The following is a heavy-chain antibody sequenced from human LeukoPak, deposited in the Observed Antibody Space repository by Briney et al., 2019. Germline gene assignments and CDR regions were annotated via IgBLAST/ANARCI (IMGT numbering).Heavy chain of an antibody. CDR3: TTEPTYYDILTGYSNFDY. CDR2: IKSKTDGGTT. V-gene: IGHV3-15*01. Sequence: GGSLRLSCAASGFTFSSYAMSWVRQAPGKGLEWVGRIKSKTDGGTTDYAAPVKGRFTISRDDSKNTLYLQMNSLKTEDTAVYYCTTEPTYYDILTGYSNFDYWGQGTLVTVSS. CDR1: GFTFSSYA. D-gene: IGHD3-9*01. J-gene: IGHJ4*02.